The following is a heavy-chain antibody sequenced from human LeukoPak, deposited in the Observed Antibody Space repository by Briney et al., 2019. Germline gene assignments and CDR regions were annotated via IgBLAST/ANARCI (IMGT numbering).Heavy chain of an antibody. CDR1: GLTFISYW. CDR2: INQDGSEK. CDR3: ARSRSLHDY. V-gene: IGHV3-7*01. J-gene: IGHJ4*02. Sequence: GGSLRFSCAASGLTFISYWMSWVRKAPGKGLEWVANINQDGSEKYYVDSVKGRFTISRDNAKNSLYLQMNSLGTEDTALYYCARSRSLHDYWGQGTLVTVSS.